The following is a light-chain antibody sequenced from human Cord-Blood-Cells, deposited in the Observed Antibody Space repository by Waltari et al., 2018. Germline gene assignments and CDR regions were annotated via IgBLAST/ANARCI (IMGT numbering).Light chain of an antibody. CDR1: QSVSSY. V-gene: IGKV3-11*01. CDR3: QQRSNWPPIT. J-gene: IGKJ5*01. CDR2: DAS. Sequence: DIVLTQSPATLSLSPGERATLSFRASQSVSSYLAWYQQKPGQAPRLLIYDASNRATGIPARFSGSGSGTDFTLTISSLEPEDFAVYYCQQRSNWPPITFGQGTRLEIK.